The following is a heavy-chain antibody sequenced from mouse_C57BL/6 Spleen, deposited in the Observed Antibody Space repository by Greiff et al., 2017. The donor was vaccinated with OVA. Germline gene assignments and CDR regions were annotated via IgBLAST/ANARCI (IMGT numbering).Heavy chain of an antibody. CDR1: GYAFSSYW. D-gene: IGHD2-5*01. V-gene: IGHV1-80*01. CDR2: IYPGDGDT. Sequence: VQLQQSGAELVKPGASVKISCKASGYAFSSYWMNWVKQRPGKGLEWIGQIYPGDGDTNYNGKFKGKATLTADKSSSTAYMQLSSLTSEDSAVYFCARGDSNYRDAMDYWGQGTSVTVSS. J-gene: IGHJ4*01. CDR3: ARGDSNYRDAMDY.